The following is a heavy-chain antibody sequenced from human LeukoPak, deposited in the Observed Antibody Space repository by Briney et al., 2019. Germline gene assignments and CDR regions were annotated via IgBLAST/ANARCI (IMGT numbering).Heavy chain of an antibody. D-gene: IGHD6-13*01. Sequence: GASVKVSCKASGYTFTSYGISWVRQAPGQGLEWMGWISAYAQKLQGRVTMTTDTSTSTAYMELRSLRSDDTAVYYCARGLAAAGAVDYWGQGTLVTVSS. CDR1: GYTFTSYG. CDR2: ISA. V-gene: IGHV1-18*01. CDR3: ARGLAAAGAVDY. J-gene: IGHJ4*02.